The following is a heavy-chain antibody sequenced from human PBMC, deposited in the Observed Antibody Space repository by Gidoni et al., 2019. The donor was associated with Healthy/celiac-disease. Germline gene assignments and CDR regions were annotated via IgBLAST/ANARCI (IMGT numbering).Heavy chain of an antibody. CDR2: IKQDGSEK. D-gene: IGHD5-18*01. CDR1: GLPFIVYC. CDR3: ARDRGYSYGINYYYYYMDV. V-gene: IGHV3-7*01. J-gene: IGHJ6*03. Sequence: EVQLVESGGGLVQPGWSLRLSCAAPGLPFIVYCMRWVRQAPGKGLEWVANIKQDGSEKYYVDSVKGRFTISRDNAKNSLYLQMNSLRAEDTAVYYCARDRGYSYGINYYYYYMDVWGKGTTVTVSS.